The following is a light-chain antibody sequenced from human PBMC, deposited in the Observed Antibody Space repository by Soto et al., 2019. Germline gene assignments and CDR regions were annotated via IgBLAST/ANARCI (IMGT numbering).Light chain of an antibody. J-gene: IGLJ2*01. CDR2: DDD. CDR1: SGSIANNY. CDR3: QSYYSRKVV. V-gene: IGLV6-57*01. Sequence: NFMLTQPHSVSESPGKTVTISCTRSSGSIANNYVQWYQQRPGSSPTTVIFDDDQRRSGVPDRFSGSIDSSSNSASLTISGLKTEDEADYYCQSYYSRKVVFGGGTKLTVL.